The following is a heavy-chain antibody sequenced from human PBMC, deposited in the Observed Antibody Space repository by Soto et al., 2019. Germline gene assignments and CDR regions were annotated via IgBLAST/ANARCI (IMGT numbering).Heavy chain of an antibody. Sequence: EVQLVESGGGLVQPGGSLRLSCAASGFTFSGSWMHWVRQAPGKGLVWVSRINGDGSGTSYADFVKGRLTISRDNAKNTVCLQMNGLRAEDTAVYYCARGIFGSGTANDYWGQGTLVTVSS. J-gene: IGHJ4*02. CDR2: INGDGSGT. CDR3: ARGIFGSGTANDY. V-gene: IGHV3-74*01. D-gene: IGHD3-10*01. CDR1: GFTFSGSW.